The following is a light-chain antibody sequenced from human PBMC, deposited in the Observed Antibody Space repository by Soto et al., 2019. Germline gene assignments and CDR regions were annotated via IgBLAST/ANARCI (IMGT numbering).Light chain of an antibody. V-gene: IGLV2-11*01. CDR1: SSDVGEYNY. Sequence: QSVLTQPRSVSGSPGQSVTISCTGASSDVGEYNYVSWYQQHPGKAPKLMIYDVSKRPSGVPDRFSGSKSGNTASLSISGLQAEDEADYYCCSYAGSYIFVFGTGTKLTVL. CDR3: CSYAGSYIFV. J-gene: IGLJ1*01. CDR2: DVS.